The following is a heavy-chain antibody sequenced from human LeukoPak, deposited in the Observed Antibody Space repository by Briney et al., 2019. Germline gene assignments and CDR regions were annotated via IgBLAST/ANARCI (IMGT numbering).Heavy chain of an antibody. D-gene: IGHD2-2*02. V-gene: IGHV3-21*01. Sequence: PGGSLRLSCAASGFTFSSCSMNWVRQAPGKGLEWVSSISSSSSYIYYADSVKGRFTISRDNAKNSLYLQMNSLRAEDTAVYYCARDKSCSSTSCYIYYYYYGMDVWGQGTTVTVSS. CDR1: GFTFSSCS. J-gene: IGHJ6*02. CDR3: ARDKSCSSTSCYIYYYYYGMDV. CDR2: ISSSSSYI.